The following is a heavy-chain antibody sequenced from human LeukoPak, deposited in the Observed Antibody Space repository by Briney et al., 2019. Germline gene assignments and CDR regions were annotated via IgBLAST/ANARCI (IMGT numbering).Heavy chain of an antibody. D-gene: IGHD6-19*01. CDR1: GFTFSNYP. J-gene: IGHJ4*02. V-gene: IGHV3-64D*06. Sequence: SGGSLRLSCSASGFTFSNYPMHWVRQAPGKGLKFVSSISSSGGTTYYAASVKGRFTISRDNSKNTLFLQMNSLRPEDTAVYYCVRDTNNPGVAGGDYWGQGALVTVSS. CDR3: VRDTNNPGVAGGDY. CDR2: ISSSGGTT.